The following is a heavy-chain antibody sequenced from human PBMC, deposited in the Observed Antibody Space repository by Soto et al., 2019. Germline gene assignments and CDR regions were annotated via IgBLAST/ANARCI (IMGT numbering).Heavy chain of an antibody. CDR2: VTGGGTQT. J-gene: IGHJ5*01. CDR1: GFSFNNYA. V-gene: IGHV3-23*01. D-gene: IGHD3-16*02. CDR3: AKAPEEVWGNYRQKFFES. Sequence: DVQLLESGGNLIQPGGSLRLSCAVSGFSFNNYAMSWVRQTPTKGLEWISSVTGGGTQTFYADSVKGRFTISRDNSKNTLYLQMNNLRGEDTALDYCAKAPEEVWGNYRQKFFESWGQGNLVIVSS.